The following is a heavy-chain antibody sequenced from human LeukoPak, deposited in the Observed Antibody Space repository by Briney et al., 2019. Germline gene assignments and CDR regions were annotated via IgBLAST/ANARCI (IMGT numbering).Heavy chain of an antibody. CDR3: ARALQDGSYYLSLD. CDR2: IYYSGST. J-gene: IGHJ4*02. CDR1: GGSISSGDYY. Sequence: SETLSLTCTVSGGSISSGDYYWSWIRQPPGKGLEWIGYIYYSGSTYYNPSLKSRVTISVDTSKNQFSLKLSSVTAADTAVYYCARALQDGSYYLSLDWGQGTLVTVSS. V-gene: IGHV4-30-4*01. D-gene: IGHD1-26*01.